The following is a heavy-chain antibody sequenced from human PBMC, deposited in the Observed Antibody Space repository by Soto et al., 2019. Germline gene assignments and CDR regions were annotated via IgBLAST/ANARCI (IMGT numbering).Heavy chain of an antibody. V-gene: IGHV3-23*01. J-gene: IGHJ6*02. Sequence: PGVSMRLSCAAAGLTFSSYTMSWVRKAPGKGLEWVSGISGSGGSTYYADSVKGRFTISRDNSKNTLYLQMNSLRAEDTAVHYCARATLRCSGGSCYSMFYHGLDVWGLGTTVTVSS. CDR1: GLTFSSYT. CDR3: ARATLRCSGGSCYSMFYHGLDV. D-gene: IGHD2-15*01. CDR2: ISGSGGST.